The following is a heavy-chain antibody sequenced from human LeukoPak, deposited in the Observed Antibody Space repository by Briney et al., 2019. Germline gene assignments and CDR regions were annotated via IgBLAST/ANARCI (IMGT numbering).Heavy chain of an antibody. D-gene: IGHD2-15*01. Sequence: GGSLRLSCAASGFTFDDYGMSWVRQAPGKGLEWVSGINWSGRSTGYAESVKGRFTISRDNAKNSLYLQMNSLRAEGTALYYCARDTYCSGGSCLRDYWGQGTLVTVSS. V-gene: IGHV3-20*04. CDR2: INWSGRST. CDR1: GFTFDDYG. CDR3: ARDTYCSGGSCLRDY. J-gene: IGHJ4*02.